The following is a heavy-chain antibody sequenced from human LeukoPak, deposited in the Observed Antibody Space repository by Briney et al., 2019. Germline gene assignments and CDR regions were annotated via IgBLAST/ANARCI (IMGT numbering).Heavy chain of an antibody. CDR2: ISCDGSNK. D-gene: IGHD2-2*01. CDR3: ARDLGCSSTSCYVDYYYYGMDV. J-gene: IGHJ6*02. Sequence: TGGSLRLSCAASGFTFSSYAMHWVRQAPGKGLEWVAVISCDGSNKYYADSVKGRFTISRDNSKNTLYLQMNSLRAEDTAVYYCARDLGCSSTSCYVDYYYYGMDVWGQGTTVTVSS. CDR1: GFTFSSYA. V-gene: IGHV3-30-3*01.